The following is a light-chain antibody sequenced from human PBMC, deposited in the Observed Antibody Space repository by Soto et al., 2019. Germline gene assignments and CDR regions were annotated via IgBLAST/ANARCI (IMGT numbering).Light chain of an antibody. V-gene: IGLV2-8*01. CDR2: EVN. J-gene: IGLJ3*02. CDR1: NSDIGGYNY. CDR3: CSYAGSSWV. Sequence: QSVLTQPPSASGSPGQSVTISCTGTNSDIGGYNYVSWYQQHPGKAPKLMIYEVNKRPSGVPARFSGSKSGNTASLTISGLQAEDEADYYCCSYAGSSWVFGGGTQLTVL.